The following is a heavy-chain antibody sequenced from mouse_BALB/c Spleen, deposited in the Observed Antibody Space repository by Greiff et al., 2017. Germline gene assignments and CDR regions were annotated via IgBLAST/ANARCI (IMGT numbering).Heavy chain of an antibody. CDR1: GYTFTSYW. Sequence: QVQLQQSGAELARPGASVKLSCKASGYTFTSYWMQWVKQRPGQGLEWIGAIYPGDGDTRYTQKFKGKATLTADKSSSTAYMQLSSLASEDSAVYYCARDGPTTATYYYAMDYWGQGTSVTVSS. CDR3: ARDGPTTATYYYAMDY. J-gene: IGHJ4*01. V-gene: IGHV1-87*01. D-gene: IGHD1-2*01. CDR2: IYPGDGDT.